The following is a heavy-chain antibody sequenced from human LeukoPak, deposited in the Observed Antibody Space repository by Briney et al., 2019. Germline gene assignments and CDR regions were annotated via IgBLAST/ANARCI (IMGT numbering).Heavy chain of an antibody. CDR3: ARDVGGAPDY. D-gene: IGHD3-16*01. Sequence: GGSLRLSCAASGFTVTNNYMNWVRQAPGKGLEWVSVIYSGGSTDYADSVKGRFTISRDNSKNTLYLQMNSLRAEDTAVYYCARDVGGAPDYWGQGTLVTVSS. CDR1: GFTVTNNY. V-gene: IGHV3-53*01. CDR2: IYSGGST. J-gene: IGHJ4*02.